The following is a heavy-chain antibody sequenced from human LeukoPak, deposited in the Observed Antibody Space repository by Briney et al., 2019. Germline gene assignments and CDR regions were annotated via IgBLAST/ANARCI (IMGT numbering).Heavy chain of an antibody. D-gene: IGHD2-21*02. J-gene: IGHJ4*02. CDR3: ARHCGGDCFLDY. Sequence: PGGSLRLSCAASGFTFGDSAMHWVRQASGKGLEWVGRIRSKANGYATVYAASAKGRFAISRDDSKNTAYLQMNSLKTEDTAVYYCARHCGGDCFLDYWGQGTLVTVSS. CDR2: IRSKANGYAT. V-gene: IGHV3-73*01. CDR1: GFTFGDSA.